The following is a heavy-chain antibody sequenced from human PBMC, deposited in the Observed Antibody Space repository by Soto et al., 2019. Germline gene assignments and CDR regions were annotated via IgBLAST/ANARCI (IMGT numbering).Heavy chain of an antibody. V-gene: IGHV3-23*01. CDR3: AKMGAYSTSAIDY. Sequence: VQVLESGGGFVQPGGSLRLSCSGSGFTLSSYAMSWVRQAPGKGLEWVSAISASGATTYYTDSVKGRFTISRDNSKNTMYVQMNSLRAEDTAIYYCAKMGAYSTSAIDYWGQGTLVIVSS. CDR2: ISASGATT. J-gene: IGHJ4*02. D-gene: IGHD6-6*01. CDR1: GFTLSSYA.